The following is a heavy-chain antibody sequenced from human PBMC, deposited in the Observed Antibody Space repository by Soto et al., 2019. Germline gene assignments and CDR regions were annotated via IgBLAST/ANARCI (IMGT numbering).Heavy chain of an antibody. Sequence: SATLSLTCAVSGGSLSSYYWSWLRQPPGKGLEWIGYIYYSGSTNYNPSLKSRVTISVDTSKNQFSLKLSSVTAADTAVYYCARGGGGWYIHYYYYYGLDCWGQGTKVT. CDR3: ARGGGGWYIHYYYYYGLDC. J-gene: IGHJ6*02. CDR1: GGSLSSYY. V-gene: IGHV4-59*01. CDR2: IYYSGST. D-gene: IGHD6-19*01.